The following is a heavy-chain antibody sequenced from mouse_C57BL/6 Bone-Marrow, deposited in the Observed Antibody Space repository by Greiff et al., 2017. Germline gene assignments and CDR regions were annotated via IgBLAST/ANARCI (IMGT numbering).Heavy chain of an antibody. V-gene: IGHV1-19*01. CDR2: INPYNGGT. CDR3: ARMGGYYVDWYFDV. Sequence: VQLKESGPVLVKPGASVKMSCKASGYTFTDYYMNWVKQSHGKSLEWIGVINPYNGGTSYNQKFKGKATLTVDKSSSTAYMELNSLTSEDSAVYYCARMGGYYVDWYFDVWGTGTTVTVST. J-gene: IGHJ1*03. D-gene: IGHD2-3*01. CDR1: GYTFTDYY.